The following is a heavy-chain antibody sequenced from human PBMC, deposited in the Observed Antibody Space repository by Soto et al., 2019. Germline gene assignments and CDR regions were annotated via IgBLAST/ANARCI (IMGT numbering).Heavy chain of an antibody. D-gene: IGHD3-10*01. J-gene: IGHJ6*02. Sequence: QVQVQESGPGLVKPSETLSHTCTVSGGSISSYYVSWIRQSAGKGLEWIGRIDTSGTTNYNPSLKSRVTMSVDASKNHFSLNLSSVTAADTAVYYCARGPRGYVYYHGMDVWGQGTTVTVSS. CDR2: IDTSGTT. CDR1: GGSISSYY. CDR3: ARGPRGYVYYHGMDV. V-gene: IGHV4-4*07.